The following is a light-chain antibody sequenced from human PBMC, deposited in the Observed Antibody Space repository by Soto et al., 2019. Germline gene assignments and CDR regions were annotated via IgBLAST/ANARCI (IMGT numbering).Light chain of an antibody. CDR1: SSNIGAGYD. CDR2: GNN. Sequence: QAVVTQPPSVSGAPGQRVTISCTGSSSNIGAGYDVHWYQQLPGTAPKLLIYGNNNRPSGVPDRFSGSKSGTSASLAITGLQAEDEADYYCQAYDSSLRGGVFGGGTKLTVL. V-gene: IGLV1-40*01. J-gene: IGLJ3*02. CDR3: QAYDSSLRGGV.